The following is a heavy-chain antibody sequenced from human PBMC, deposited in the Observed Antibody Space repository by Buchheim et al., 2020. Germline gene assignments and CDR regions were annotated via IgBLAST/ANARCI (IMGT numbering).Heavy chain of an antibody. CDR3: ARGPGYDFWSGAYYYMDV. J-gene: IGHJ6*03. V-gene: IGHV3-48*01. Sequence: EVQLVESGGGLVQPGGSLILSCAASGFTFSSYCMNWVRQAPGKGLVWVSYISSSSSTITYADSVKGRFTISRANAKNPLYLQMNSLRAEDTAVYYCARGPGYDFWSGAYYYMDVWGKGTT. CDR1: GFTFSSYC. D-gene: IGHD3-3*01. CDR2: ISSSSSTI.